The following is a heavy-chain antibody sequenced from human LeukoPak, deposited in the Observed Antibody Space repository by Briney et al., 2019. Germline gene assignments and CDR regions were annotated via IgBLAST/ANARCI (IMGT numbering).Heavy chain of an antibody. CDR3: ARDGSSGWVDY. Sequence: PSETLSLTCTVSGGSISSSSYYWGWIRQPPGKGLEWIGSIYYSGSTYYNPSLKSRVTMSVDTSKNQFSLKLSSVTAADTAVYYCARDGSSGWVDYWGQGTLVTVSS. CDR1: GGSISSSSYY. CDR2: IYYSGST. V-gene: IGHV4-39*07. D-gene: IGHD6-19*01. J-gene: IGHJ4*02.